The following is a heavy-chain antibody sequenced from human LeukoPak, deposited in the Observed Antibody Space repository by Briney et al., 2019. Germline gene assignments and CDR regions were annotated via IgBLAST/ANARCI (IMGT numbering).Heavy chain of an antibody. CDR1: GYSFSSYF. J-gene: IGHJ4*02. CDR3: ARDLGSGQIRTVPGGFDY. D-gene: IGHD3-16*01. V-gene: IGHV1-46*01. CDR2: INPSGEFT. Sequence: ASVEVSCKASGYSFSSYFIHWVRQAPGQGLEWMGVINPSGEFTTYAQEFQGRVTMTRDMSTSTVHMELSGLRSEDTAVYYCARDLGSGQIRTVPGGFDYWGQGTLLTVSS.